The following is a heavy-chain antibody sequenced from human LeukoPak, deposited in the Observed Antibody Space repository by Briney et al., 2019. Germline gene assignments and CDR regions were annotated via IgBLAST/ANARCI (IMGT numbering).Heavy chain of an antibody. V-gene: IGHV4-30-2*05. Sequence: SQTLSLTCAVSGGSISSGGYSWSWIRQPPGKGLEWIGYIYYSGSTYYNPSLKSRVTISVDTSKNQFSLKLNSVTAADTAVYYCARSKSIFWSGYYTGLWFDPWGQGTLVTVSS. D-gene: IGHD3-3*01. CDR2: IYYSGST. J-gene: IGHJ5*02. CDR3: ARSKSIFWSGYYTGLWFDP. CDR1: GGSISSGGYS.